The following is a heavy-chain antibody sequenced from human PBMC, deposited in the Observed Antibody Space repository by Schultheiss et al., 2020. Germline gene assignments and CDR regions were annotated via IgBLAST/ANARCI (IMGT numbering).Heavy chain of an antibody. D-gene: IGHD5-18*01. Sequence: SETLSLTCTVSGGSISSSSYYWGWIRQPPGKGLEWIGSIYYSGSTYYNPSLKSRVTISVDTSKKQFSLKLRSVTAADTAVYYCARRGGYSYGYNYWGQGTLVTVSS. CDR2: IYYSGST. V-gene: IGHV4-39*07. CDR1: GGSISSSSYY. J-gene: IGHJ4*02. CDR3: ARRGGYSYGYNY.